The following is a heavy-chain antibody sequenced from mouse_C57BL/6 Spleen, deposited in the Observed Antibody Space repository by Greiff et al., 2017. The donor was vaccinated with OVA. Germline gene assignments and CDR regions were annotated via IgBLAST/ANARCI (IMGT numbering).Heavy chain of an antibody. Sequence: VQLQQPGAELVKPGASVKVSCKASGYTFTSYWMHWVKQRPGQGLEWIGRIHPSDSDTNYNQKFKGKATLTVDKSSSTAYMQLSSVTTEVCAVYNCAIWRPHYGSSYLYAMDYWGQGTSVTVSS. CDR1: GYTFTSYW. CDR3: AIWRPHYGSSYLYAMDY. V-gene: IGHV1-74*01. D-gene: IGHD1-1*01. CDR2: IHPSDSDT. J-gene: IGHJ4*01.